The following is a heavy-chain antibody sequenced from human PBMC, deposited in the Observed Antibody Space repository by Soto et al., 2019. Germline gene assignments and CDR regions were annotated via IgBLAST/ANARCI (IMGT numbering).Heavy chain of an antibody. CDR1: GFTFDDYA. CDR3: AKEGDRPI. CDR2: ISWNSGSI. V-gene: IGHV3-9*01. Sequence: EVQLVESGGGLVQPGRSLRLSCAASGFTFDDYAMHWVRQAPGKGLEWVSGISWNSGSIGYADSVKGRFTISRDNAKNSLYLQMNSLRAEDTALYYCAKEGDRPIWGQGTMGTVSS. J-gene: IGHJ3*02.